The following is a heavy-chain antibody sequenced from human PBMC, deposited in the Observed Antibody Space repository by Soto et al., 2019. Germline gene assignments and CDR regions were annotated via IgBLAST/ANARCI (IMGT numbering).Heavy chain of an antibody. CDR1: GGSFSGYY. D-gene: IGHD3-10*01. Sequence: PSETLSLTCAVYGGSFSGYYWSWIRQPPGKGLEWIGEINHSGSTNYNPSLKSRVTISVDTSKNQFSLKLSSVTGADTAVYYCARGRGNGSGSYYNAEYYGMDVWGQGTTVTVSS. CDR2: INHSGST. V-gene: IGHV4-34*01. CDR3: ARGRGNGSGSYYNAEYYGMDV. J-gene: IGHJ6*02.